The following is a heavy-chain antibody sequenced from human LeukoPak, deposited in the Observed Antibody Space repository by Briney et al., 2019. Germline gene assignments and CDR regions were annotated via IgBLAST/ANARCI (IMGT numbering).Heavy chain of an antibody. CDR2: IIPILGTA. D-gene: IGHD3-22*01. V-gene: IGHV1-69*05. CDR3: ARAGTAFKKYYYYSSGYREYFQH. J-gene: IGHJ1*01. CDR1: GGTFSSYA. Sequence: SVKVSCKASGGTFSSYAMSWVRQAPGQGLEWMGSIIPILGTANYAQKFQRRVTITTYEYTSKAYMELSSLRSEDTAVYYCARAGTAFKKYYYYSSGYREYFQHWGQGTLVTVSS.